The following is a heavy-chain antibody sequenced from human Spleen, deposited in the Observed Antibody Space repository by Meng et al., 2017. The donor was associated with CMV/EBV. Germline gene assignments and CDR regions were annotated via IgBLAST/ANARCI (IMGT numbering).Heavy chain of an antibody. J-gene: IGHJ6*02. Sequence: GGSLRLSCAASGFSFSYYDMHWVRQSIKKGLEWVSAISAAGDAYYSDSVKGRFSISRENGKNSVYLQMNSLRAGDTAVYFCARVAIRSGFGMDVWGQGTTVTVSS. CDR2: ISAAGDA. D-gene: IGHD3-22*01. CDR1: GFSFSYYD. CDR3: ARVAIRSGFGMDV. V-gene: IGHV3-13*01.